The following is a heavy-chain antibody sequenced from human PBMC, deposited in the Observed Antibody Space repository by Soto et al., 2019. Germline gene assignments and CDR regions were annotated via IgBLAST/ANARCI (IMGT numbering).Heavy chain of an antibody. D-gene: IGHD6-19*01. Sequence: GGSLRLSCAASGFTFSSYAMSWVRQAPGKGLEWVSAIGGSGGSTYYADSVKGRFTISRDNSKNTLYLQMNSLRAEDTAVYYCAKDLISSDVLRSCYFDYWGQGTLVTVSS. CDR1: GFTFSSYA. CDR2: IGGSGGST. V-gene: IGHV3-23*01. J-gene: IGHJ4*02. CDR3: AKDLISSDVLRSCYFDY.